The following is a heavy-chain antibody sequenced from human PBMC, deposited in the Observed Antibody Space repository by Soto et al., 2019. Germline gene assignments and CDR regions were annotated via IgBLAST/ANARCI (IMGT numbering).Heavy chain of an antibody. CDR1: GDSVSSNSAT. D-gene: IGHD1-1*01. CDR3: ARAHLGRDRSVLEPFDP. CDR2: TYYRSKWYN. Sequence: PSQTLLLTCAISGDSVSSNSATWNWIRQSPSRGLEWLGRTYYRSKWYNDYAISLRSRITINPDTSKNQFSLHLNSVIPEDTAAYYCARAHLGRDRSVLEPFDPWGQGTLVTVSS. J-gene: IGHJ5*02. V-gene: IGHV6-1*01.